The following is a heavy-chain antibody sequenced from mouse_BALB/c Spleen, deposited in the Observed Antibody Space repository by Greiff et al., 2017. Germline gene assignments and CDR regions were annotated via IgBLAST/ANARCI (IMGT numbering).Heavy chain of an antibody. CDR3: ARIYYDYGGAMDY. V-gene: IGHV14-3*02. J-gene: IGHJ4*01. D-gene: IGHD2-4*01. CDR2: IDPANGNT. Sequence: EVKLQESGAELVKPGASVKLSCTASGFNIKDTYMHWVKQRPEQGLEWIGRIDPANGNTKYDPKFQGKATITADTSSNTAYLQLSSLTSEDTAVYYCARIYYDYGGAMDYWGQGTSVTVSS. CDR1: GFNIKDTY.